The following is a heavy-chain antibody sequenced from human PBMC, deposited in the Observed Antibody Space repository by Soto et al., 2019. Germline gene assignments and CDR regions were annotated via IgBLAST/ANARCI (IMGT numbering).Heavy chain of an antibody. CDR3: ATSYGSGYRAFDY. J-gene: IGHJ4*02. Sequence: SVKVSCKASGGTFSSYAISWVRQAPGQGLEWMGGIIPIFGTANYAQKFQGRVTITADESTSTAYMELSSLRSEDTAFYYCATSYGSGYRAFDYWGQGALVTVSS. CDR1: GGTFSSYA. V-gene: IGHV1-69*13. CDR2: IIPIFGTA. D-gene: IGHD3-10*01.